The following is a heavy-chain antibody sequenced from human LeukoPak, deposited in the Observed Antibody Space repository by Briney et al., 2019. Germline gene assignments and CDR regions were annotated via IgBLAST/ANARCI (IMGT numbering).Heavy chain of an antibody. V-gene: IGHV5-51*01. CDR3: ARCRSVVGGTHDLDY. D-gene: IGHD1-26*01. CDR1: GYGFTTYW. CDR2: IYPGDSDT. Sequence: GESLKISCKGSGYGFTTYWIGWVRQMPGKGLEWMGIIYPGDSDTRYSPSFQGQVTISADMSISTAYLQWSSLKASDTAMYYCARCRSVVGGTHDLDYWGQGTLVTVSS. J-gene: IGHJ4*02.